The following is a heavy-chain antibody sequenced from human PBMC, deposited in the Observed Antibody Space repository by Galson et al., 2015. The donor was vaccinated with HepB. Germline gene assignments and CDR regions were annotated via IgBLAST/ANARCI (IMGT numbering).Heavy chain of an antibody. CDR1: GFTFSSYA. CDR3: AKSQEFGGVIVRSPDYYYYGMDV. J-gene: IGHJ6*02. Sequence: SLRLSCAASGFTFSSYAMSWVRQAPGKGLEWVSAISGSGGSTYYADSVKGRFTISRDNSKNTLYLQMNSLRAEDTAVYYCAKSQEFGGVIVRSPDYYYYGMDVWDQGTTVTVSS. V-gene: IGHV3-23*01. D-gene: IGHD3-16*02. CDR2: ISGSGGST.